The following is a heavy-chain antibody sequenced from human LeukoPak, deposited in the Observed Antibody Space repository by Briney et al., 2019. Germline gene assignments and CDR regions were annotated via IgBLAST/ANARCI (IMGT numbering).Heavy chain of an antibody. J-gene: IGHJ3*02. Sequence: PGGSLRLSCAASGFTFNSYWMHWVRQAPGKGLVWVSRINSDGSSTSYADSVKGRFTISRDNAKNTLYLQMNSLRAEDTAVYYCARDSNFWGEDGAFDIWGQGTMVTVSS. CDR3: ARDSNFWGEDGAFDI. D-gene: IGHD3-16*01. CDR1: GFTFNSYW. V-gene: IGHV3-74*01. CDR2: INSDGSST.